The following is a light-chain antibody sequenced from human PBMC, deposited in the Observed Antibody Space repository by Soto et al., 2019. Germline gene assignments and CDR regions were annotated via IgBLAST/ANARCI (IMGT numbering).Light chain of an antibody. CDR1: SSDVGGYNY. Sequence: QSVLTQPASVSGSPGQSITISCTGTSSDVGGYNYVSWYQQHPGKAPKLMIYEVSNRPSGVSNRFSGSKSGNTASLTISGLQAEDADDYYCSSYTSSSTVVFGGGTKVTVL. V-gene: IGLV2-14*01. J-gene: IGLJ2*01. CDR2: EVS. CDR3: SSYTSSSTVV.